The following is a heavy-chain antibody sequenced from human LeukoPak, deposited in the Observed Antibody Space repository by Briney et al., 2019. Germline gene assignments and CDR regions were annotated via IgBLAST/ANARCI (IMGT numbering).Heavy chain of an antibody. CDR3: ARAKACSSTTCPSDI. J-gene: IGHJ3*02. CDR1: GFTFHDYG. Sequence: PGGSLRLSCAASGFTFHDYGMSWVRQVPGKGLEWVSGINWNSGNTVYADSVKGRFTISRDNAKNSLYLQMNDLRAEDTALYYCARAKACSSTTCPSDIWGLGTMVTVSS. D-gene: IGHD2-2*01. V-gene: IGHV3-20*04. CDR2: INWNSGNT.